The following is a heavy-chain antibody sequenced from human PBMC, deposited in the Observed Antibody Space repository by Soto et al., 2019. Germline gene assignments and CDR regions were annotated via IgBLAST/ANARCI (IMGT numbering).Heavy chain of an antibody. CDR1: GDSVSSNTVA. D-gene: IGHD6-19*01. CDR2: TYYRSNWRH. V-gene: IGHV6-1*01. J-gene: IGHJ4*02. CDR3: ARGVAGSGFDL. Sequence: SQTLSLTCAISGDSVSSNTVAWNWIRSSPSRGLEWLGRTYYRSNWRHDYAVSVKSRITVNPDTSRNHFSLQLNSVTPDDTAVYYCARGVAGSGFDLWGQGTLVTVPQ.